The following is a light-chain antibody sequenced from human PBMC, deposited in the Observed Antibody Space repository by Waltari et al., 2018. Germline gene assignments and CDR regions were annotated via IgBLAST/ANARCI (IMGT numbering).Light chain of an antibody. J-gene: IGLJ3*02. CDR3: CSWSTSGSWM. CDR1: SSNIGDYNI. CDR2: YVN. V-gene: IGLV2-23*02. Sequence: QSALTQPASVSGSPGQSITIPCTGTSSNIGDYNILSWFQHPPGKFPELVMYYVNKRPSGISDRVSGSKSGNTASLTISALQADDEADYYCCSWSTSGSWMFGGGTKVTVL.